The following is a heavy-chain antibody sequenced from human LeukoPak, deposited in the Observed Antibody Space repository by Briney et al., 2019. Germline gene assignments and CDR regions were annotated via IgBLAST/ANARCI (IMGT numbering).Heavy chain of an antibody. J-gene: IGHJ4*02. Sequence: PGGSLRLSCAASGFTFSSYAMSWVRQAPGKGLEWVSAISGSGGSTYYADSVKGRFTISRDNSKNTLYLQMNSLRSEDTAVYYCARLAYCGGDCYSNDDDYWGQGTLVTVSS. CDR3: ARLAYCGGDCYSNDDDY. D-gene: IGHD2-21*02. CDR1: GFTFSSYA. V-gene: IGHV3-23*01. CDR2: ISGSGGST.